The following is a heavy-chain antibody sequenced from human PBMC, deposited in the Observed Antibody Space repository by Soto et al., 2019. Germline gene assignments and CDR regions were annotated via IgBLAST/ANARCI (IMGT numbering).Heavy chain of an antibody. CDR2: IYYSGST. V-gene: IGHV4-59*01. J-gene: IGHJ4*02. CDR1: GGSITNSY. D-gene: IGHD2-15*01. Sequence: QVQLQESGPGLVKPSETLSLTCRVAGGSITNSYWSWIRQSPGKGLEWIGSIYYSGSTTYNPSLQSRVAISLDPPKNQFSLKLSSVTAADTAVYYCATALGDSWGGDYFDHWGQGTLVTVSS. CDR3: ATALGDSWGGDYFDH.